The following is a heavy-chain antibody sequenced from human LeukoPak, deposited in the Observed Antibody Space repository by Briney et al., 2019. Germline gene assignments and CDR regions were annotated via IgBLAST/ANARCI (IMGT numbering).Heavy chain of an antibody. V-gene: IGHV4-31*03. J-gene: IGHJ3*02. D-gene: IGHD3-22*01. Sequence: TSETLSLTCTVSGGSISSGGYYWSWIRQHPGKGLEWIGYIYYSGSTYYNPSLKSRVTISVDTSKNQFSLKLSSVTAADTALYYCAREPKPSYYYDSSGYFSAFDIWGQGTMVTVSS. CDR2: IYYSGST. CDR3: AREPKPSYYYDSSGYFSAFDI. CDR1: GGSISSGGYY.